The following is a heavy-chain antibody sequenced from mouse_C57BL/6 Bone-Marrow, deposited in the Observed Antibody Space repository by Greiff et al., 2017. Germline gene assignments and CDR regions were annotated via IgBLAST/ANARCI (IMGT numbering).Heavy chain of an antibody. J-gene: IGHJ4*01. CDR1: GFTISDYG. V-gene: IGHV5-15*01. CDR2: ISNLAYSI. D-gene: IGHD2-4*01. Sequence: EVHLVESGGGLVQPGGSLKLSCAASGFTISDYGMAWVRQASRKGPEWVAFISNLAYSIYYADTVTGRFTISRANAKNTLYLEMSSLRSDDTAMYYCARQRGLRQGYYYAIDYWGQGTSVTVSA. CDR3: ARQRGLRQGYYYAIDY.